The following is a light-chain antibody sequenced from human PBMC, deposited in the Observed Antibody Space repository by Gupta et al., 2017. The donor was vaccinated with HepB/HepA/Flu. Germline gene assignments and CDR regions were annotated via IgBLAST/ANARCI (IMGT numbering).Light chain of an antibody. CDR3: HQYAHAPLT. Sequence: TVSTQSPCTLSLSPGERATLSCRASQTVDKNYLGWFQQKPGQTPRLVIYDVSNSATGLPDRFSGSGSGTDFTLTISILDPEDFTVYYCHQYAHAPLTFGQGTRLDIK. CDR2: DVS. CDR1: QTVDKNY. V-gene: IGKV3-20*01. J-gene: IGKJ5*01.